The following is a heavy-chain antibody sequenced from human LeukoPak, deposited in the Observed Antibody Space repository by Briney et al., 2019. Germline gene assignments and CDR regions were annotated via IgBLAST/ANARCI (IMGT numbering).Heavy chain of an antibody. V-gene: IGHV3-33*01. CDR1: GFTFSSYG. D-gene: IGHD6-13*01. CDR3: PRSTPGQKSIAAAGNGMDA. CDR2: LRYDGSNK. Sequence: GRSLRLSCAASGFTFSSYGMHWVRQAPGKGLEWVAVLRYDGSNKYYADSVKGRFTISTDNSKNTLYLQMNSLRTEDTAVYYCPRSTPGQKSIAAAGNGMDAWGQRTTVTVSS. J-gene: IGHJ6*02.